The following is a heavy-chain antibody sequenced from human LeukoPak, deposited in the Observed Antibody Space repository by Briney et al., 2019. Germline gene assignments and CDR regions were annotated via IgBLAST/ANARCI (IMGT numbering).Heavy chain of an antibody. J-gene: IGHJ4*02. CDR2: ISSNGGST. CDR1: GFTFSSYA. D-gene: IGHD3-10*01. Sequence: PGGSLRLSCAASGFTFSSYAMHWVRQAPGKGLEYVSAISSNGGSTYYANSVKGRFTISRDNSKNTLYLQMGSLRAEDMAVYYCARVPWFGSLDVDYWGQGTLVTVSS. V-gene: IGHV3-64*01. CDR3: ARVPWFGSLDVDY.